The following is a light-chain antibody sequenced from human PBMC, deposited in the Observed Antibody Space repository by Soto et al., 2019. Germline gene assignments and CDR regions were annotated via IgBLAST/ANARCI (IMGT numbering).Light chain of an antibody. V-gene: IGKV3-20*01. Sequence: EIALTQSPDTLSLSPGERATLSCLASQSVSSNYLAWYQQIPGQAPRPLIYGASSRVPGIPDRFSGSGSGTDFTLTISRLEPEDFAVYYCQQYGSLPWTFGQGTKVDI. CDR1: QSVSSNY. CDR3: QQYGSLPWT. CDR2: GAS. J-gene: IGKJ1*01.